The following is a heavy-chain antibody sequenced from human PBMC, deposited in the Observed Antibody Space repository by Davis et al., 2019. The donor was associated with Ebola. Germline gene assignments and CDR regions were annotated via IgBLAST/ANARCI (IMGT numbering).Heavy chain of an antibody. CDR2: IKQDGSEK. Sequence: GESLKISCAASGFTFSSYWMSWVRQAPGKGLEWVANIKQDGSEKYYVDSVKGRFTISRDNAKNSLYLQMNSLRAEDTAVYYCARGRWLQFWYFDYWGQGTLVTVSS. J-gene: IGHJ4*02. V-gene: IGHV3-7*01. CDR1: GFTFSSYW. CDR3: ARGRWLQFWYFDY. D-gene: IGHD5-24*01.